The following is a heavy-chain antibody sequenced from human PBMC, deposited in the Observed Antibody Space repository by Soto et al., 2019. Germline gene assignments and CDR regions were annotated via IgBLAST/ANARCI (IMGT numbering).Heavy chain of an antibody. CDR1: GFTFSSYA. D-gene: IGHD3-16*02. Sequence: GGSLRLSCAASGFTFSSYAMSWVRQAPGKGLEWVSAISGSGGSTYYADSVKGRFTISRDNSKNTLYLQMNSLRAEDTAVYYCAKEYIWGSYRTNYAFDIWGQGTMVTVSS. V-gene: IGHV3-23*01. J-gene: IGHJ3*02. CDR3: AKEYIWGSYRTNYAFDI. CDR2: ISGSGGST.